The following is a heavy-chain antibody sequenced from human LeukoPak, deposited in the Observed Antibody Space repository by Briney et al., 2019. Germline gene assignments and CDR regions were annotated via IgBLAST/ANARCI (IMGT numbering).Heavy chain of an antibody. J-gene: IGHJ3*02. CDR3: ARDCSGDSSGYYSLDAFDI. CDR1: GFTFSSYE. Sequence: GGSLGLSCAASGFTFSSYEMNWVRQAPGKGLEWVSYISSSGSTIYYADSVKGRFTISRDNAKNSLYLQMNSLRAEDTAVYYCARDCSGDSSGYYSLDAFDIWGQGTMVTVSS. CDR2: ISSSGSTI. V-gene: IGHV3-48*03. D-gene: IGHD3-22*01.